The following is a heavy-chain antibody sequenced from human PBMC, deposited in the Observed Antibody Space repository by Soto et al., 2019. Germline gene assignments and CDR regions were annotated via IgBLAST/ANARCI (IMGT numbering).Heavy chain of an antibody. CDR1: GFTFSTYG. V-gene: IGHV3-30*18. CDR3: AKVGSGWINYGMDV. Sequence: PVGSLRLSCAASGFTFSTYGMHWVRQAPGKGLEWVAATSYDGSNKYYGDSVKGRFTISRDNSKNTLYLQMNSLRAEDTAVYYCAKVGSGWINYGMDVWGQGTTVTVSS. D-gene: IGHD6-19*01. J-gene: IGHJ6*02. CDR2: TSYDGSNK.